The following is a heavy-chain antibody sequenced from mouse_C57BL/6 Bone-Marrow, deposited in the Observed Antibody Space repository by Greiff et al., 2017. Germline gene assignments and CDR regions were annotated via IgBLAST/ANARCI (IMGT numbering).Heavy chain of an antibody. D-gene: IGHD2-1*01. CDR3: ASVCGNYEAMDY. J-gene: IGHJ4*01. Sequence: QVQLQQPGAELVQPGASVKMSCKASGYTFTSYWITWVKQRPGQGLEWIGDIYPGSGSTNYNEKFKSKATLTVDTSSSTAYMPLSSLTSEDSAVYYCASVCGNYEAMDYWGRGTAVTVSS. CDR2: IYPGSGST. V-gene: IGHV1-55*01. CDR1: GYTFTSYW.